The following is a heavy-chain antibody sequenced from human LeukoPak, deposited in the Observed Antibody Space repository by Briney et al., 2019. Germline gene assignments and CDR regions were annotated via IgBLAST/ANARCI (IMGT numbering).Heavy chain of an antibody. D-gene: IGHD5-18*01. V-gene: IGHV3-30*02. Sequence: GGSLRLXCAASGFTFSSYGMHWVRLAPGKGLEWVAFIRYDGSNKYYADSVKGRFTISRDNSKNTLYLQMNSLRAEDTAVYYCAKDLTNTAMVLVDPWGQGTLVTVSS. J-gene: IGHJ5*02. CDR1: GFTFSSYG. CDR2: IRYDGSNK. CDR3: AKDLTNTAMVLVDP.